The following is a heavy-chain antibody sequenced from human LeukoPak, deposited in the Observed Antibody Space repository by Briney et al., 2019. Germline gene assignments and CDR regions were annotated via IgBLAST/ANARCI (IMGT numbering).Heavy chain of an antibody. D-gene: IGHD5-12*01. CDR3: ARDTATIYDY. J-gene: IGHJ4*02. V-gene: IGHV3-23*01. Sequence: GGSLRLSCAASGFTFSSYAMSWVRQAPGKGLEWVSAISGSGGSTYYADSVKGRFTISRDNAKNSLYLQMNSLRAEDTAVYYCARDTATIYDYWGQGTLVTVSS. CDR2: ISGSGGST. CDR1: GFTFSSYA.